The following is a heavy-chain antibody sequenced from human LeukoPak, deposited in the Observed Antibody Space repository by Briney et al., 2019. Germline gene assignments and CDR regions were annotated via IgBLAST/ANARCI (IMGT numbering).Heavy chain of an antibody. CDR1: GGSISSYY. J-gene: IGHJ3*02. V-gene: IGHV4-4*07. D-gene: IGHD4-17*01. CDR3: ARDTTVTTTTTGNFDI. Sequence: KPSETLSRTCTVSGGSISSYYWSWIRQPAGKGLEWIGRIYTSGSTNYNPSLKSRVTMSVDTSKNQFSLKLSSVTAADTAVYYCARDTTVTTTTTGNFDIWGQGTMVTVSS. CDR2: IYTSGST.